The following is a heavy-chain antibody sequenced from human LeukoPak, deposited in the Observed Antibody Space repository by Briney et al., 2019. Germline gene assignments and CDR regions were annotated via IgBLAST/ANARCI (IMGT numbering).Heavy chain of an antibody. J-gene: IGHJ3*02. V-gene: IGHV3-66*01. D-gene: IGHD2-21*02. CDR1: GFTVSSNY. Sequence: PGGSLRLSCVVSGFTVSSNYMSWVRQAPGKGLEWVSVLYSGGGTYYADSLKGRFTISRDNSKNTLYLQINSLRAEDTAVYYCARDGTCGGACKGAFGIWGQGTMVTVSS. CDR3: ARDGTCGGACKGAFGI. CDR2: LYSGGGT.